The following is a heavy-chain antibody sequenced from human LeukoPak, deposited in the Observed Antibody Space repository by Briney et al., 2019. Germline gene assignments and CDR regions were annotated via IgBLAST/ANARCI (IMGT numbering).Heavy chain of an antibody. CDR1: GVSISSTNW. Sequence: SGTLSLTCAVSGVSISSTNWWSWVRQPPGKGLEWIGEIYQSGSTNYNPSLKSRITISIDESKNQFSLKVSSVTAADTAVYYCASGGTLTYYGMNVWGQGTTVTVSS. CDR3: ASGGTLTYYGMNV. D-gene: IGHD2-15*01. J-gene: IGHJ6*01. V-gene: IGHV4-4*02. CDR2: IYQSGST.